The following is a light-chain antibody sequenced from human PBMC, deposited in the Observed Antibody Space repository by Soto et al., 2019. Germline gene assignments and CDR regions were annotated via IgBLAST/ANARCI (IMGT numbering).Light chain of an antibody. CDR2: SDT. CDR1: NIGSKG. Sequence: SYELTQPPSVSVAPGETARISCGGNNIGSKGVHWYQQKPGQAPVLVIYSDTDLPPVIPERYSGSNSANMATLAISRVEAGGEAGYYCQVWDSGSAHVLFGGGTKLPVL. J-gene: IGLJ2*01. CDR3: QVWDSGSAHVL. V-gene: IGLV3-21*01.